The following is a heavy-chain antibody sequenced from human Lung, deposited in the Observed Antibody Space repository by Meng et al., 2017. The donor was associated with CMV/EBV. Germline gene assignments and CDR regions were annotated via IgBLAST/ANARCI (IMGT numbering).Heavy chain of an antibody. D-gene: IGHD2-2*02. CDR2: IYYSGST. V-gene: IGHV4-39*07. J-gene: IGHJ6*02. CDR1: GGSISSSSYY. CDR3: ARATGYCSSTSCYTTFYYYYGMDV. Sequence: SETLSLTCTVSGGSISSSSYYWGWIRQPPGKGLEWIGSIYYSGSTYYNPSLKSRVTISVDTSKNQFSLKLSSVTAADTAVYYCARATGYCSSTSCYTTFYYYYGMDVWGQGPRSXSP.